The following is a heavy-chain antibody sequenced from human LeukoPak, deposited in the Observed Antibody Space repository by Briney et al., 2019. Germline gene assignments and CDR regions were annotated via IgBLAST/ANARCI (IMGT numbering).Heavy chain of an antibody. CDR1: GYSFTSYW. J-gene: IGHJ4*02. V-gene: IGHV5-10-1*01. Sequence: GESLKISCKGSGYSFTSYWINWVRQMPGKGLEWMGRIGPSDSYTNYSPSFQGHVTISADRSISTAYLQWSSLKASDTAMYYCARYVDTAMATRFDYWGQGTPVTVSS. D-gene: IGHD5-18*01. CDR2: IGPSDSYT. CDR3: ARYVDTAMATRFDY.